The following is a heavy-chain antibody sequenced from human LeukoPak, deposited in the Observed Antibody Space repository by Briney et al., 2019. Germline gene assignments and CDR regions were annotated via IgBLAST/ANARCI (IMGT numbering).Heavy chain of an antibody. J-gene: IGHJ4*02. Sequence: QPGRSLRLSCSGSRFTFSRYAIHWVRQAPRKGLEYVSAISTNGASTYYADSVKGRFTISRDNSKNTLYLQMSSLRAEDTAVYYCAKGGSPSCYSSSGYWGQGTLVTVSS. V-gene: IGHV3-64D*06. D-gene: IGHD2-2*01. CDR2: ISTNGAST. CDR1: RFTFSRYA. CDR3: AKGGSPSCYSSSGY.